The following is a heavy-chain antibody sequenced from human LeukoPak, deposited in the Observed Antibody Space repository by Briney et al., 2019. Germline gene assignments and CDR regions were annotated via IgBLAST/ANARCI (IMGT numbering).Heavy chain of an antibody. D-gene: IGHD1-26*01. V-gene: IGHV1-2*02. J-gene: IGHJ4*02. CDR3: ARDLPNVGANDY. Sequence: GASVKVSCKASGYTFTDYYMHWVRQAPGQGLEWMGWINPNSGDTNYVQKFQGRVTMTRDTSINTAYMEVSWLTSDDTAVYYCARDLPNVGANDYWGQGTLVTVSS. CDR1: GYTFTDYY. CDR2: INPNSGDT.